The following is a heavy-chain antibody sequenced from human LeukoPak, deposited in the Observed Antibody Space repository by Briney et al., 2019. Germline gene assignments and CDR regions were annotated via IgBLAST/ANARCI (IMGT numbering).Heavy chain of an antibody. CDR1: GYDFSGYW. Sequence: GESLKISCKGSGYDFSGYWIGWVRQMPGKGLEWMGIIYPGNSYTRYSPSLQGQVTMSADKSTSTAYLQWSSLKAADTAMYCCARFSAASLAYNWFDPWGQGTLVTVSS. V-gene: IGHV5-51*01. J-gene: IGHJ5*02. CDR2: IYPGNSYT. CDR3: ARFSAASLAYNWFDP. D-gene: IGHD2-2*01.